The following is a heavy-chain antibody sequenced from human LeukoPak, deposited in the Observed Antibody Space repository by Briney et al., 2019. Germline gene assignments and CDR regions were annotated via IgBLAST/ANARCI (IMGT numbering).Heavy chain of an antibody. CDR1: GFTFSTFA. J-gene: IGHJ6*02. Sequence: GGSLRLSRTASGFTFSTFAMSWVRQAPGQGLEWVSAISGSGGSTLYADSVKGRFTISRDTSKNTLYLQMHSLRAEDTAVYYCARESPSFLSSSMDVWGQGTTVTVSS. V-gene: IGHV3-23*01. D-gene: IGHD3-10*01. CDR2: ISGSGGST. CDR3: ARESPSFLSSSMDV.